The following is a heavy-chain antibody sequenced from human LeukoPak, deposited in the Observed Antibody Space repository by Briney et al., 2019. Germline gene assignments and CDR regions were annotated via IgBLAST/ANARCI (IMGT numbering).Heavy chain of an antibody. CDR2: MNPGSGDT. J-gene: IGHJ4*02. V-gene: IGHV1-8*01. CDR1: GFTFSTHD. CDR3: ARGLGPYSTTWYPPLRY. Sequence: ASVTVSCKTSGFTFSTHDINWVRQATGQGLEWMGWMNPGSGDTGYAQRFQGRVTMTRDTSINTAYMELSSLRPEDTAVYYCARGLGPYSTTWYPPLRYWGQGTLVTVSS. D-gene: IGHD2/OR15-2a*01.